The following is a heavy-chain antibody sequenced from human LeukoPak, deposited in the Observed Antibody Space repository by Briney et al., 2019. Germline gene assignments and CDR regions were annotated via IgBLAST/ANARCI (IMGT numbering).Heavy chain of an antibody. CDR2: ISSSSSYI. CDR3: ARDDRIAVAGYLTSQYFQH. CDR1: GFTFNNYI. V-gene: IGHV3-21*01. J-gene: IGHJ1*01. Sequence: GGSLRLSCAASGFTFNNYIMTWVRQAPGKGLEWVSSISSSSSYIYYADSVKGRFTISRDNAKNSLYLQMNSLRAEDTAVYYCARDDRIAVAGYLTSQYFQHWGQGTLVTVSS. D-gene: IGHD6-19*01.